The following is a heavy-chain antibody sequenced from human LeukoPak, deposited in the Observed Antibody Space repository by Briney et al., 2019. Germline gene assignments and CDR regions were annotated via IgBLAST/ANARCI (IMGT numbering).Heavy chain of an antibody. CDR1: GFTFSSYG. J-gene: IGHJ4*02. CDR3: ASLSPLFDY. V-gene: IGHV3-30*03. CDR2: ISYDGSNK. Sequence: GGSLRLSCAASGFTFSSYGMHWVRQAPGKGLEWVAVISYDGSNKYYADSVKGRFTISRDNSKNTLYLQMSSLRAEDTAVYYCASLSPLFDYWGQGTLVTVSS.